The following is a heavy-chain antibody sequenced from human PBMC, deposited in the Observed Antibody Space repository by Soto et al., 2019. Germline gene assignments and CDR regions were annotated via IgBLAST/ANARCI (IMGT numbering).Heavy chain of an antibody. CDR2: IIPIFGTA. D-gene: IGHD5-18*01. J-gene: IGHJ4*02. CDR3: ARDSTFLDTAMVSAVY. V-gene: IGHV1-69*06. CDR1: GGTFSSYA. Sequence: QVQLVQSGAEVKKPGSSVKVSCKASGGTFSSYAISWVRQAPGQGLEWMGGIIPIFGTASYAQKFQGRVTITADKSTSTSYMELSSLRSEDTAVYYCARDSTFLDTAMVSAVYWGQGTLVTVSS.